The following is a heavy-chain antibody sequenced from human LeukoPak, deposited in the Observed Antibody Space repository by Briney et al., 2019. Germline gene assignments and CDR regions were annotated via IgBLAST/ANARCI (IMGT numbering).Heavy chain of an antibody. Sequence: GGSLRLSCAASGFTFSDYYMSWIRQAPGKGLEWVSYISSSGNTIYYADSVKGRFTISRDNAKNSLYLQMNSLRAEDTAVYCCARDYAEYTYYYDSSGQGFDYWGQGTLVTVSS. CDR2: ISSSGNTI. CDR1: GFTFSDYY. CDR3: ARDYAEYTYYYDSSGQGFDY. J-gene: IGHJ4*02. V-gene: IGHV3-11*01. D-gene: IGHD3-22*01.